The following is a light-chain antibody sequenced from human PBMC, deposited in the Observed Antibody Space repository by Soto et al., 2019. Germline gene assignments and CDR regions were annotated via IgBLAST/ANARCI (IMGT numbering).Light chain of an antibody. CDR1: QTISSNY. V-gene: IGKV3-20*01. Sequence: DIVLTQSPGTLSLSPGERATLSCRATQTISSNYLAWYQQKPGQAPKLLIHGASTRATGIPDRFSGSGSGTDFTLTISRLEPEDFAVYYCQMYGSSPKTFGQGTKVEV. J-gene: IGKJ1*01. CDR3: QMYGSSPKT. CDR2: GAS.